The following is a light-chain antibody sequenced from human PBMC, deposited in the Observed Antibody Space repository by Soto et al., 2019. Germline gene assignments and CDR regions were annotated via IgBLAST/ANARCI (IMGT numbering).Light chain of an antibody. CDR2: GTS. J-gene: IGKJ1*01. CDR3: QQYAASPWT. CDR1: QSVSGSY. V-gene: IGKV3-20*01. Sequence: EIVLTQSPDTLSLSPGERATLSCRASQSVSGSYLAWYQQKPGQAPRLVIYGTSSRATGIPDRFSGSGSGTDFALTISGLEPEDFAVYYCQQYAASPWTFGQGTKVEIK.